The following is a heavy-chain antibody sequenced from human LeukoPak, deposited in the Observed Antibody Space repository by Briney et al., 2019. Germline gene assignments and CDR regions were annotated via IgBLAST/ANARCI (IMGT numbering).Heavy chain of an antibody. CDR1: GFTFSSYA. D-gene: IGHD3-22*01. V-gene: IGHV3-23*01. Sequence: GGSLRLSCAASGFTFSSYAMSWVRQAPGKGLEWVSAISGSGGSTYYADSLRGRFTISRDNSKKTLYLQMNSLRDEDTAVYYCAKDAYYDSSGYARDYFDYWGQGTLVTVSS. J-gene: IGHJ4*02. CDR3: AKDAYYDSSGYARDYFDY. CDR2: ISGSGGST.